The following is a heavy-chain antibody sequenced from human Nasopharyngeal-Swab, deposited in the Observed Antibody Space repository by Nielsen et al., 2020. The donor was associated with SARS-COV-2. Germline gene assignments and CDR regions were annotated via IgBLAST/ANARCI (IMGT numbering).Heavy chain of an antibody. V-gene: IGHV3-30*18. D-gene: IGHD6-13*01. J-gene: IGHJ4*02. CDR1: GFTFSSYG. Sequence: GESLKISCAASGFTFSSYGMHWVRQAPGKGLEWVAVISYDGSNKYYADSVKGRFTISRDSSKNTLYLQMNSLRAEDTAVYYCAKGAWYSSSWYYFDYWGQGTLVTVSS. CDR2: ISYDGSNK. CDR3: AKGAWYSSSWYYFDY.